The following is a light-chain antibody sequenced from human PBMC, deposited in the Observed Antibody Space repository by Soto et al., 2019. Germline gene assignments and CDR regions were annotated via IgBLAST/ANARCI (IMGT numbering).Light chain of an antibody. CDR1: SSNVGAGYD. CDR2: SNN. CDR3: QSYDNSLTGYV. V-gene: IGLV1-40*01. J-gene: IGLJ1*01. Sequence: QSVLTQPPSVSGAPGQRVTISCTGTSSNVGAGYDVHWYQHLPGTAPKLLIYSNNNRPSGVPDRFSASKSGASASLAITRLXAEDEADYYCQSYDNSLTGYVFGTGTKVTVL.